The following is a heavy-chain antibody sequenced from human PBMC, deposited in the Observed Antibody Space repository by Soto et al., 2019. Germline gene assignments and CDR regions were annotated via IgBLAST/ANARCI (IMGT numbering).Heavy chain of an antibody. J-gene: IGHJ4*02. Sequence: GASVKVSCKASGYTFTSYGISWVRQAPGQGLEWMGWISAYNGNTNYAQKLQGRVTMTTDTSTSTAYMELRSLRSDDTAVYYCARDDSAIFGVVVFDYWGQGTLVTVSS. D-gene: IGHD3-3*01. V-gene: IGHV1-18*01. CDR2: ISAYNGNT. CDR3: ARDDSAIFGVVVFDY. CDR1: GYTFTSYG.